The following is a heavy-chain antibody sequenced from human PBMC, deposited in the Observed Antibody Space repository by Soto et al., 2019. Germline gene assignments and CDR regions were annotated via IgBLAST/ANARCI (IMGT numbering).Heavy chain of an antibody. V-gene: IGHV4-39*01. J-gene: IGHJ4*02. Sequence: QVQLQESGPGLVKPSETLSLTCSVSGASISSSDYYWGWIRQPPGEGLEWIGSIYYSGRTNYNPSLNSRVTISLDTSKNQFSLKLSSVTAADTAVYYCGIQEGYTAGCQGYWGQGTLVTVSS. D-gene: IGHD5-18*01. CDR2: IYYSGRT. CDR1: GASISSSDYY. CDR3: GIQEGYTAGCQGY.